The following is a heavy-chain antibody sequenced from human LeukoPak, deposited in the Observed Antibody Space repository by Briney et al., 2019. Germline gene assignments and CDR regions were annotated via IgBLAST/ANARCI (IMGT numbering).Heavy chain of an antibody. D-gene: IGHD6-6*01. CDR2: IIPIFGTA. CDR1: GGTFSSYA. V-gene: IGHV1-69*13. CDR3: ARDLYSRTSSANYSSANC. J-gene: IGHJ4*02. Sequence: ASVKVSCKASGGTFSSYAFSWVRQAPGLGLEWMGGIIPIFGTANYAQKFQGRVTITADESTSTAYMELSSLRSEDTAVYYCARDLYSRTSSANYSSANCWGQGTLVTVSS.